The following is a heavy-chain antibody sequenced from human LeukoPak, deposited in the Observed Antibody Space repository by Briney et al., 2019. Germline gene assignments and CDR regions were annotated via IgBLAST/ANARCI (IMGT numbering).Heavy chain of an antibody. CDR3: SRESGPFSPFGH. J-gene: IGHJ4*02. CDR2: IYYSGST. Sequence: SETLSLTCTVSGGSIGSYYWSWIRQPPGKGLEWIGYIYYSGSTNYNPSLKSRVTMSLDESKNHLSLNLASVTAADTAVYYCSRESGPFSPFGHWGQGTLVTVTS. D-gene: IGHD1-26*01. V-gene: IGHV4-59*12. CDR1: GGSIGSYY.